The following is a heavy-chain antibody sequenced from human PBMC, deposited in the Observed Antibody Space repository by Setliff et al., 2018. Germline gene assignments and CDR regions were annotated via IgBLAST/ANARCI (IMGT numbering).Heavy chain of an antibody. CDR1: GFTFSSFS. V-gene: IGHV3-48*01. Sequence: GGSLRLSCAASGFTFSSFSMNWVRQAPGKGLEWVSYISSSSTIYYADSVKGRFTISRDNAKNSLYLQMNSLRAEDTAVYYCSSYLVSWGQGALVTVPS. D-gene: IGHD2-21*01. CDR2: ISSSSTI. J-gene: IGHJ4*02. CDR3: SSYLVS.